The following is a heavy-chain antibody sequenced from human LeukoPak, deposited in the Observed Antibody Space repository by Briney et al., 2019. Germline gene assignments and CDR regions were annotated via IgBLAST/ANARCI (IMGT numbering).Heavy chain of an antibody. CDR1: GFTFGNYA. J-gene: IGHJ4*01. D-gene: IGHD2-8*01. CDR2: IGSSGGST. CDR3: ARPVGITNRVMEDY. V-gene: IGHV3-23*01. Sequence: PGGSLRLSCAASGFTFGNYAMSWFRQAPGKGLEWVSSIGSSGGSTYYIDSVKGRFTISRDNSKNTLSLQMSSLRAEDTAVYYCARPVGITNRVMEDYWGHGTLVTVSS.